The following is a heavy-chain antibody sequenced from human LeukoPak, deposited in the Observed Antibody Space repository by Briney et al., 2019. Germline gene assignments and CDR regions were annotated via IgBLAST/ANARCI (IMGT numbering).Heavy chain of an antibody. CDR2: INPNSGGT. Sequence: ASVKVSCKASGYTFTGYYMHWVRQAPGQGLEWMGRINPNSGGTNYAQKFQGRVTMTRDTSISTAYMELSRLRSDDTAVYYCARGTYYYGSGSRDWGQGTLVTVS. J-gene: IGHJ4*02. V-gene: IGHV1-2*06. CDR3: ARGTYYYGSGSRD. D-gene: IGHD3-10*01. CDR1: GYTFTGYY.